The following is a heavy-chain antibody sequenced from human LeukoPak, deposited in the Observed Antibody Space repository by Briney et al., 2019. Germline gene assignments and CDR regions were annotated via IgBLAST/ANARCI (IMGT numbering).Heavy chain of an antibody. Sequence: ASVKVSCTASGYTFTSYGISWVRHTPGQRLEWMGWISAYNGNTNYAQTLQGRVTMTTDTSTSTAYMELRSLRSDDAAVYYGEIEIRGYSYGHPYHYYGMDVWGQGTTVTVSS. J-gene: IGHJ6*02. V-gene: IGHV1-18*01. CDR1: GYTFTSYG. D-gene: IGHD5-18*01. CDR2: ISAYNGNT. CDR3: EIEIRGYSYGHPYHYYGMDV.